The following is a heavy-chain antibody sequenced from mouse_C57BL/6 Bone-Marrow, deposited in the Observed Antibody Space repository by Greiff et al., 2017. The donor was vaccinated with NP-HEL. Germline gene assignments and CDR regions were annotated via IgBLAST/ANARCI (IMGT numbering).Heavy chain of an antibody. CDR3: ARSLYGWAWFAY. V-gene: IGHV1-63*01. CDR2: IYPGGGYT. CDR1: GYTFTNYW. Sequence: QVQLKESGAELVRPGTSVKMSCKASGYTFTNYWIGWAKQRPGHGLEWIGDIYPGGGYTNYNEKFKGKATLTADKSSSTAYMQFSSLTSEDSAIYYCARSLYGWAWFAYWGQGTLVTVSA. D-gene: IGHD2-2*01. J-gene: IGHJ3*01.